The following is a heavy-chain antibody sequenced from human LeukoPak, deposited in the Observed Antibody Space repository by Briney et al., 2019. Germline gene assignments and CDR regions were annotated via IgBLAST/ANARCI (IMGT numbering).Heavy chain of an antibody. CDR1: GYTFTSYD. D-gene: IGHD6-19*01. CDR2: INPNSGGT. Sequence: GASVKVSCKASGYTFTSYDINWVRQAPGQGLEWMGWINPNSGGTNYAQKFQGRVTMTRDTSISTAYMELSRLRSDDTAVYYCARRKAPIAVAGTGRAFDIWGQGTMVTVSS. CDR3: ARRKAPIAVAGTGRAFDI. J-gene: IGHJ3*02. V-gene: IGHV1-2*02.